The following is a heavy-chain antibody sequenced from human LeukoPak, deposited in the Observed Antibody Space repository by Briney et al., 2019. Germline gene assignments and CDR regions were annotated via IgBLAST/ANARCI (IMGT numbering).Heavy chain of an antibody. CDR3: ARGKVVAGTPGQNSWDC. D-gene: IGHD6-19*01. J-gene: IGHJ4*02. V-gene: IGHV4-39*07. CDR2: VYQSGST. CDR1: GGSISSGSYY. Sequence: SETLSLTCTVSGGSISSGSYYWGWIRQPPGKGLEWIGCVYQSGSTYYNPSLKSRVTMSLDTSKNQFSLKLSSVTAADTAVYSCARGKVVAGTPGQNSWDCWGQGTLVTVSS.